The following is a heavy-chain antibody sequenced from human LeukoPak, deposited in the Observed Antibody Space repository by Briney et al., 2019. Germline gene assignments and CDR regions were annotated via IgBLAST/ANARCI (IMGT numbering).Heavy chain of an antibody. J-gene: IGHJ4*02. D-gene: IGHD3-16*01. CDR1: GYTFTGYY. CDR3: AVITFGGVTENDY. V-gene: IGHV1-2*02. CDR2: INPNSGGT. Sequence: GASVKVSCKASGYTFTGYYMHWVRQAPGQGLEWMGWINPNSGGTNYAQKFQGRATMTRDTSISTAYMELSRLRSDDTAVYYCAVITFGGVTENDYWGQGTLVTVSS.